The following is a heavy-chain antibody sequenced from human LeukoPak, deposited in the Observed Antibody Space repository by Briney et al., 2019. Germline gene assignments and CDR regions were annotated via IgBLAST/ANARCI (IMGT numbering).Heavy chain of an antibody. V-gene: IGHV5-51*01. J-gene: IGHJ4*02. CDR2: IYPGYSDT. D-gene: IGHD1-26*01. Sequence: GESLMISCKGSGYSFTSYWMGWVRQMPGKGLEWMGIIYPGYSDTRYSPSFQGQVTTSADKSTSTAYLQWSSLKASDTTMYYYARHRYSESYFDDYWGQGTLVTVSS. CDR1: GYSFTSYW. CDR3: ARHRYSESYFDDY.